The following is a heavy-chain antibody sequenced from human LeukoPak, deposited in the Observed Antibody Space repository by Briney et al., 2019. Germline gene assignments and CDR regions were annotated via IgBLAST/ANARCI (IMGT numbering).Heavy chain of an antibody. V-gene: IGHV1-2*02. D-gene: IGHD1-1*01. J-gene: IGHJ4*02. CDR1: GYTFTGYY. Sequence: ASVKVSCKASGYTFTGYYMHWVRQAPGQGLEWMGWINPNSGGTNYAQKFQGRVTMTRDTSISTAYMELSRLRSDDTAVYYCGRLLRRTPSGFDYWGQGTLVTVSS. CDR3: GRLLRRTPSGFDY. CDR2: INPNSGGT.